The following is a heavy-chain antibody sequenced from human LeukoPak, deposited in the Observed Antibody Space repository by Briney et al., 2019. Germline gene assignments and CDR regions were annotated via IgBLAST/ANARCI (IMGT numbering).Heavy chain of an antibody. V-gene: IGHV4-30-2*01. D-gene: IGHD5-18*01. Sequence: PSETLSLTCAVSGGSISSGGYSWSWIRQPPGKGLEWIGYIYHSGSTYYNPSLKSRVTISVDRSKNQFSLKLSSVTAADTAVYYCARVGYSYGSPHFDYWGQGTLVTVSS. CDR1: GGSISSGGYS. CDR2: IYHSGST. CDR3: ARVGYSYGSPHFDY. J-gene: IGHJ4*02.